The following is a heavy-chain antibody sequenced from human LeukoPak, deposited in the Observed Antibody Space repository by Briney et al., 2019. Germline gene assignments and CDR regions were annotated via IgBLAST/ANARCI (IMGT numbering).Heavy chain of an antibody. Sequence: PSETLSLTCTVSGGSISSYYWSWIRQPPGKGLEWIGYIYYSGSTNYNPSLKSRVTISVDTSKNQFSLKLSSVTAADTAVYYCAGESEDYYYMDVWGKGTTVTVSS. CDR1: GGSISSYY. J-gene: IGHJ6*03. CDR3: AGESEDYYYMDV. V-gene: IGHV4-59*01. CDR2: IYYSGST.